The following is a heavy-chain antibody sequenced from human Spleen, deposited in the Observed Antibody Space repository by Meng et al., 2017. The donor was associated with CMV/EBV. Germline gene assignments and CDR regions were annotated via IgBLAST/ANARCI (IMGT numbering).Heavy chain of an antibody. D-gene: IGHD6-13*01. Sequence: SGGSISSSSYCWGWIRQPPGKGLEWIGSIYYSGSTYYNPSLKSRVTISVDTSKNQFSLKLSSVTAADTAVYYCAKHYSSSWYYFDYWGQGTLVTVSS. J-gene: IGHJ4*02. V-gene: IGHV4-39*01. CDR3: AKHYSSSWYYFDY. CDR2: IYYSGST. CDR1: GGSISSSSYC.